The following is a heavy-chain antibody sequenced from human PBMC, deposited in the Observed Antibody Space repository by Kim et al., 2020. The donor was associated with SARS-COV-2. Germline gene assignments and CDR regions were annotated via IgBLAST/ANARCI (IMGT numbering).Heavy chain of an antibody. CDR2: ISWDGCST. V-gene: IGHV3-43*01. Sequence: GGSLRLSCAASGFTFDDYTIHWVRQAQGKGLEWVSLISWDGCSTYYADSVKGRFTISRDNSENSLYLQMNSLRTEDTALYYCAKGSAGRLGGYLSYIYY. CDR3: AKGSAGRLGGYLSYIYY. J-gene: IGHJ6*01. D-gene: IGHD3-22*01. CDR1: GFTFDDYT.